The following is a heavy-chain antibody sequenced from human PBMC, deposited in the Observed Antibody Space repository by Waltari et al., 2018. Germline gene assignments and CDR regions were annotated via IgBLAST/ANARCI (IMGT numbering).Heavy chain of an antibody. CDR2: IYYRGST. Sequence: QLQLQESGPGLVKPSETLSLTCSVSGASITNSNSYWSWIRQPPGKGLEWSGSIYYRGSTYSSPSLKSRVTISLYTSKNQLSLKVSSVTVADTAIYFCARNMESPYNAPYYFYYMDVWGKGTTVTVSS. CDR1: GASITNSNSY. CDR3: ARNMESPYNAPYYFYYMDV. V-gene: IGHV4-39*01. J-gene: IGHJ6*03. D-gene: IGHD3-10*01.